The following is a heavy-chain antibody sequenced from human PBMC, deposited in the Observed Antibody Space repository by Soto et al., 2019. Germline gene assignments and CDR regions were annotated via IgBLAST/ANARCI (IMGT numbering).Heavy chain of an antibody. J-gene: IGHJ6*03. Sequence: EAQLVESGGGLVQPGGSLRLSCAASGFTFSNYEMHWVRQAPGKGLEYVSGISNNGAHTDYAKSVKGRFTISRDNSENTLYLQMGSLRGEDMALYYCARRGYGSRWPNVYMDVWGKGTTVTVSS. D-gene: IGHD6-13*01. CDR3: ARRGYGSRWPNVYMDV. V-gene: IGHV3-64*01. CDR1: GFTFSNYE. CDR2: ISNNGAHT.